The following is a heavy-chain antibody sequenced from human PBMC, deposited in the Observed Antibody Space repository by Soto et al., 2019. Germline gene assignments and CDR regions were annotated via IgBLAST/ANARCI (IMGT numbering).Heavy chain of an antibody. Sequence: WGSLRLSCAASGFAFFNYAINFFRHSPGKGLEWISSISDPGTSTYYANSVKGRFSMSRDNSKNTLFLQMNRLRADDTAVYFCAKSLVTPSDAFDLWGRGTLVTVSS. V-gene: IGHV3-23*01. CDR1: GFAFFNYA. D-gene: IGHD2-21*02. CDR3: AKSLVTPSDAFDL. J-gene: IGHJ3*01. CDR2: ISDPGTST.